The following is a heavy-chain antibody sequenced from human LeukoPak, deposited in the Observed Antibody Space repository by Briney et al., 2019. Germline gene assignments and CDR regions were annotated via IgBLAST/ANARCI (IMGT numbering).Heavy chain of an antibody. V-gene: IGHV4-30-4*01. J-gene: IGHJ4*02. Sequence: SQTLSLTCTVSGGSISSGDYYWSWIRQPPGKGLEWIGYIYYSGSTYYNPSLKSRVTISVDTSKNQFSLKLSSVTAADTAVYYCARGGYSGYQTTYYFDYWSQGTLVTVSS. CDR1: GGSISSGDYY. CDR3: ARGGYSGYQTTYYFDY. CDR2: IYYSGST. D-gene: IGHD5-12*01.